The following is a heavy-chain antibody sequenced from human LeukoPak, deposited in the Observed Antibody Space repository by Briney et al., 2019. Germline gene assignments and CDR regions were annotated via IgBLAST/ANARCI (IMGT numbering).Heavy chain of an antibody. CDR1: GYTFSSFY. V-gene: IGHV1-46*01. CDR3: ASSDGKYFQH. Sequence: ASVKVSCKASGYTFSSFYMHWVRQAPGQGLEWMGIINPSGGSTTYAQKFQGRVTMTRDTSTSTVYMELSSLRSEDTAVYYCASSDGKYFQHWGQGTLVTVSS. CDR2: INPSGGST. J-gene: IGHJ1*01. D-gene: IGHD1-1*01.